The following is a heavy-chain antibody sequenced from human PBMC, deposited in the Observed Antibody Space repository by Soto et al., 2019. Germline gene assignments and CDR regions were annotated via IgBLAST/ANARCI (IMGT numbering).Heavy chain of an antibody. CDR3: ARLRGDYGVMSVDY. D-gene: IGHD4-17*01. CDR1: GGSISSGGYY. J-gene: IGHJ4*02. Sequence: SETLSLTCTVSGGSISSGGYYWSWIRQPPRKGLEWIGYIYYSGSTNYNPSLKSRVTISVDTSKNQFSLKLSSVTAADTAVYYCARLRGDYGVMSVDYWGQGTLVTVSS. CDR2: IYYSGST. V-gene: IGHV4-61*08.